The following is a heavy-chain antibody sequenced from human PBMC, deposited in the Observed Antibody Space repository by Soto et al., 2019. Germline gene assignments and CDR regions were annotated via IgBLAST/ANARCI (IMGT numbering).Heavy chain of an antibody. V-gene: IGHV4-34*01. D-gene: IGHD2-15*01. CDR3: ARGVSGIVVVVAAPRYYYYMDV. CDR1: GGSFSGYY. Sequence: SETLSLTCAVYGGSFSGYYWSWIRQPPGKGLEWIGEINHSGSTNYNPSLKSRVTISVDTSKNQFSLKLSSVTAADTAVYYCARGVSGIVVVVAAPRYYYYMDVWGKGTTVTVSS. J-gene: IGHJ6*03. CDR2: INHSGST.